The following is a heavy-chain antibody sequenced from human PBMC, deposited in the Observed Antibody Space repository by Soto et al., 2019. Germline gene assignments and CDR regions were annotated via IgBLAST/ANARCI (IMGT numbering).Heavy chain of an antibody. CDR2: IIPIFGTA. V-gene: IGHV1-69*01. D-gene: IGHD2-8*01. CDR3: ARGYCTNGVCSSGGMDV. Sequence: VTVSCECTGGTCSSYAIRWVLRAPGQRFEWMGGIIPIFGTANYAQKFQGRVTITADESTSTAYMELSSLRSEDTAVYYCARGYCTNGVCSSGGMDVWGQGTTVTVSS. CDR1: GGTCSSYA. J-gene: IGHJ6*02.